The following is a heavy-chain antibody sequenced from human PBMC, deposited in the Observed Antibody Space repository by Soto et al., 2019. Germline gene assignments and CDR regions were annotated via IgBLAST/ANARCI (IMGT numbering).Heavy chain of an antibody. J-gene: IGHJ4*02. D-gene: IGHD5-18*01. CDR1: GFTLSSYS. CDR3: ARPWDTAMVSTWNY. V-gene: IGHV3-7*03. Sequence: GGSLRLSCAASGFTLSSYSMSWVRQAPGEGLEWVANINKNGGEKYYVDSVKGRFTISRDNAKNSLYLQMNSLRAEDTAVYYYARPWDTAMVSTWNYWGQGTLVTVSS. CDR2: INKNGGEK.